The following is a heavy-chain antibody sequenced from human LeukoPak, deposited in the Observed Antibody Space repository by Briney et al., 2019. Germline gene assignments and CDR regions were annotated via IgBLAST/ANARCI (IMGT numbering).Heavy chain of an antibody. V-gene: IGHV3-23*01. D-gene: IGHD2-8*02. CDR1: GFTFSSYA. CDR2: ISGSGGST. CDR3: AKGAAALVGGVYYFDY. J-gene: IGHJ4*02. Sequence: GGSLRLSCAASGFTFSSYAMSWVRQAPGKGLEWVSAISGSGGSTYYADSVKGRFTISRDNSKNTLYLQMNSLRAEDTAVYYCAKGAAALVGGVYYFDYWGQGTLVTVSS.